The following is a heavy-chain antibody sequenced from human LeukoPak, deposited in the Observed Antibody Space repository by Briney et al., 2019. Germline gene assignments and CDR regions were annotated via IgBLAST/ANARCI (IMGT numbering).Heavy chain of an antibody. Sequence: ASVKVSCRTSGYTFTTYAIHWVRQAPGDRLEWMGCFNVGHGNTEYSERFQGRVTITTDASATTHFMELSSLRSEDAAVYYCASQYYYGPTGYYGGFDYWGQGTPFTVSS. D-gene: IGHD3-22*01. J-gene: IGHJ4*02. CDR1: GYTFTTYA. V-gene: IGHV1-3*01. CDR2: FNVGHGNT. CDR3: ASQYYYGPTGYYGGFDY.